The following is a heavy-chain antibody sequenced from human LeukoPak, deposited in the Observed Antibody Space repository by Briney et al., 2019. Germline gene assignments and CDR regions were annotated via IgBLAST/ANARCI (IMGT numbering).Heavy chain of an antibody. Sequence: GGSLRLSCVASGFSFRKYGMHWVRQAAGKGLEWVAVIWYGGSKKYYADSVKGRFTISRDNPKNTLYLQMISLRADDTAVYYCARRDGDNDRGFDYWGQGTLVTVSS. CDR3: ARRDGDNDRGFDY. V-gene: IGHV3-33*01. D-gene: IGHD4-23*01. J-gene: IGHJ4*02. CDR1: GFSFRKYG. CDR2: IWYGGSKK.